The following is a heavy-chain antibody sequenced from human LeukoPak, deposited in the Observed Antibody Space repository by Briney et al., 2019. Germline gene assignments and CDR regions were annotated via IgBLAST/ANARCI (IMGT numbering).Heavy chain of an antibody. J-gene: IGHJ6*03. D-gene: IGHD6-19*01. CDR3: ARSSGWYHRGPDYYYYYMDV. V-gene: IGHV3-21*01. Sequence: GGSLRLSCAASGFTFSSYAMSWVRQAPGKGLEWVSSISSSSSYIYYADSVKGRFTISRDNAKNSLYLQMHSLRAEDTAIYYCARSSGWYHRGPDYYYYYMDVWGTGTTVTVS. CDR2: ISSSSSYI. CDR1: GFTFSSYA.